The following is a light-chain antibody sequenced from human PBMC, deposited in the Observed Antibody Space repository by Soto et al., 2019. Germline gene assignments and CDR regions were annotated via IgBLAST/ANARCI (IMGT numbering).Light chain of an antibody. V-gene: IGKV3-15*01. CDR3: QQYGSSGT. J-gene: IGKJ1*01. CDR2: DTS. CDR1: QSVSSL. Sequence: IVLTQSPATLSVSPGERATLSCRASQSVSSLLAWYQQKPRQAPRLLIYDTSTRATGIPARFSGSGSGTDFTLTISSLQSEDFAVYYCQQYGSSGTFGQGTKVEIK.